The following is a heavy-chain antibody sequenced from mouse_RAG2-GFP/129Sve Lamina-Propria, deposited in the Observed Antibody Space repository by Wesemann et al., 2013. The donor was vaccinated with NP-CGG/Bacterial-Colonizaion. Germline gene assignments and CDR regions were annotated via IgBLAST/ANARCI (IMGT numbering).Heavy chain of an antibody. D-gene: IGHD2-3*01. CDR2: INPYNGGT. V-gene: IGHV1-19*01. J-gene: IGHJ4*01. Sequence: GASVKISCKASGYSFTDYNMNWVKQSNGKSLEWIGVINPYNGGTSYNQKFKGKATLTVDKSSSTAYMELSSLTSEDSAVYFCARGDGYYAMDYWGQGTSVTVSS. CDR1: GYSFTDYN. CDR3: ARGDGYYAMDY.